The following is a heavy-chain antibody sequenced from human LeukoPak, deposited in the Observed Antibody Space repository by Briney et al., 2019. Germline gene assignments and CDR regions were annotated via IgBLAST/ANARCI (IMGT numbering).Heavy chain of an antibody. CDR1: GYSFTSYW. J-gene: IGHJ4*02. Sequence: GESLKISCKGSGYSFTSYWIGWVPKIPGKGLDWRGIFYPGDPDTRYSPSFQGQVTISADKSISTAYLQWSSLKASDTAMYYCARGRRDYYDSSGYLDYWGQGTLVTVSS. CDR3: ARGRRDYYDSSGYLDY. CDR2: FYPGDPDT. V-gene: IGHV5-51*01. D-gene: IGHD3-22*01.